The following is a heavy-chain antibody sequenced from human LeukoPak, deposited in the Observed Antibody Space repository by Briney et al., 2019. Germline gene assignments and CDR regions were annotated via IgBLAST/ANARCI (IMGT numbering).Heavy chain of an antibody. CDR2: INPNSGGT. Sequence: GASVKVSCKASGYTFTGYYMHWVRQAPGQGLEWMGWINPNSGGTNYAQKFQGRVTMTRDTSISTAYMELSRLRSDDTAVYYCARKYCSSTSCPWGFYVWFDPWGQGTLVTVSS. D-gene: IGHD2-2*01. CDR1: GYTFTGYY. V-gene: IGHV1-2*02. J-gene: IGHJ5*02. CDR3: ARKYCSSTSCPWGFYVWFDP.